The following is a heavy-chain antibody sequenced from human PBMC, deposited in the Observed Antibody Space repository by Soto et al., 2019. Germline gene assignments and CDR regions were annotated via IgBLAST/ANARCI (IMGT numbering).Heavy chain of an antibody. CDR3: TRCSSTSCYFYY. D-gene: IGHD2-2*01. CDR1: GYTFTSYA. V-gene: IGHV1-3*01. Sequence: WASVKVSCKASGYTFTSYAMHWVRQAPGQRLEWMGWINAGNGNTKYSQKFQGRVTITRDTSASTAYMELSSLRSEDTAVYYCTRCSSTSCYFYYWGQGTLVTVSS. J-gene: IGHJ4*02. CDR2: INAGNGNT.